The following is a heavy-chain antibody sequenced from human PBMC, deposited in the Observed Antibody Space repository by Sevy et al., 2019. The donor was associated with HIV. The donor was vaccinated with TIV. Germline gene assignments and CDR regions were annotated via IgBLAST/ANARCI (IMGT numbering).Heavy chain of an antibody. CDR2: ISHDGGKK. D-gene: IGHD4-17*01. V-gene: IGHV3-30*18. CDR1: GFIFDDYG. Sequence: GGSLRLSCVGSGFIFDDYGMHWVRQAPGKGLEWVALISHDGGKKYYVDSVKGRFTISRDNFKNTLYLQMNTLRRDDTAAYFCTKDLPVYGDFPYGMDVWGQGTTVTV. J-gene: IGHJ6*02. CDR3: TKDLPVYGDFPYGMDV.